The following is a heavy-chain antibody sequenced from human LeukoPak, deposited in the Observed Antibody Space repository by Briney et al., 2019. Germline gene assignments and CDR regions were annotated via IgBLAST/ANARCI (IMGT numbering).Heavy chain of an antibody. CDR1: GYTFTSYY. CDR2: INPSGGGT. CDR3: ARASLIPVAEKLPFEY. J-gene: IGHJ4*02. Sequence: ASVKVSCKASGYTFTSYYIHWVRQAPGQGLEWMGVINPSGGGTNYAQKFQGRVTMTRDTSISTVYMELSSLRSDDTAVYFCARASLIPVAEKLPFEYWGQGTLVTVSS. D-gene: IGHD6-19*01. V-gene: IGHV1-2*02.